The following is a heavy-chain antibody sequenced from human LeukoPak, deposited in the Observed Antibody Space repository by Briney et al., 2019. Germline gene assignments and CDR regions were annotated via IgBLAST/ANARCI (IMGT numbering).Heavy chain of an antibody. J-gene: IGHJ4*02. CDR3: AKESSEGSLEWLRPPLGY. V-gene: IGHV3-30*18. CDR1: GFTFSSYG. D-gene: IGHD3-3*01. Sequence: GGSLRLSCAASGFTFSSYGMHWVRQAPGKGLEWVAVISYDGSNKYYADSVKGRFTISRDNSKNTLYLQMNSLRAEDTAVYYCAKESSEGSLEWLRPPLGYWGQGTLVIVSS. CDR2: ISYDGSNK.